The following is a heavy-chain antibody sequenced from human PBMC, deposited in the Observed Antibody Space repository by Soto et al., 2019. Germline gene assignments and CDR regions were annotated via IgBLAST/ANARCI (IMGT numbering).Heavy chain of an antibody. V-gene: IGHV4-39*01. CDR3: ASEYIVVVVAATGWFDP. D-gene: IGHD2-15*01. CDR1: GGSISSSSYY. Sequence: SETLSLTCTVSGGSISSSSYYWGWIRQPPGKGLEWIGSIYYSGSTYYNPSLKSRVTISVDTSKNQFSLKLSSVTAADTAVYYCASEYIVVVVAATGWFDPWGQGTLVTVSS. J-gene: IGHJ5*02. CDR2: IYYSGST.